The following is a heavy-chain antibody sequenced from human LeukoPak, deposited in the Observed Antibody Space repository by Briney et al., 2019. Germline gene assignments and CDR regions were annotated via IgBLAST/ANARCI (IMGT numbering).Heavy chain of an antibody. Sequence: GGSLRLSCAASGFTVSSNYVTWVRQAPGKGLEWVSIIYSDGGTDYADSVKGRFTISRDTSKNTVYLQMNSLRAEDTAVYYCARHRVLDPWGQGTLVTVSS. D-gene: IGHD3-10*01. V-gene: IGHV3-66*04. CDR3: ARHRVLDP. CDR2: IYSDGGT. J-gene: IGHJ5*02. CDR1: GFTVSSNY.